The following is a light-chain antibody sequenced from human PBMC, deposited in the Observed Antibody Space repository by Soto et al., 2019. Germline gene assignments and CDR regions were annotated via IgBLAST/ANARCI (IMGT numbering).Light chain of an antibody. J-gene: IGKJ1*01. CDR1: LNVATN. CDR2: GAS. CDR3: HQYNTGLRT. V-gene: IGKV3-15*01. Sequence: TVMTQSPATLSMSPGDRAALSCRASLNVATNMAWYQQKPGQAPRLLIYGASIRATGVPPRFSGSGSGTEFILLIHNLQSEDFAVYYCHQYNTGLRTFGRGIRVEF.